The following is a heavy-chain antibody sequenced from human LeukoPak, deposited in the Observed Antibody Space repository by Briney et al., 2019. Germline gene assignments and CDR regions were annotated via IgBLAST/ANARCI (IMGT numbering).Heavy chain of an antibody. D-gene: IGHD3-9*01. J-gene: IGHJ3*02. V-gene: IGHV3-30*02. Sequence: PGGSLRLSCVTSGFTFSAYGMHWVRQAPGKGLEWVAFIRYDESNKFYADFVRGRFTISRDNSKNTLYLEMNSLRAEDTAVYYCVKDISAFDIWGQGTMVTVSS. CDR1: GFTFSAYG. CDR3: VKDISAFDI. CDR2: IRYDESNK.